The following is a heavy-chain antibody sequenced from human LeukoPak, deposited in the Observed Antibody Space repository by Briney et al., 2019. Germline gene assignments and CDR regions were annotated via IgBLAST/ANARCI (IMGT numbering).Heavy chain of an antibody. D-gene: IGHD1-26*01. J-gene: IGHJ4*02. CDR3: ASSGSYLGYFDY. CDR1: GYTLTSYG. V-gene: IGHV1-18*01. CDR2: ISAYNGNT. Sequence: ASVKVSCKASGYTLTSYGISWVRQAPGQGLEWMGWISAYNGNTNYAQKLQGRVTMTTDTSTSTAYMELRSLRSDDTAVYYCASSGSYLGYFDYWGQGTLVTVSA.